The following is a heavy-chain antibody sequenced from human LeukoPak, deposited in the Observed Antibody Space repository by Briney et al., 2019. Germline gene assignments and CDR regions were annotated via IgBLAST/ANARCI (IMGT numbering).Heavy chain of an antibody. Sequence: KPSETLSLTCAVYGGSFRGYYWSWIRQPPGKGLEWIGEINHSGSTNYNPSLKSRVTISVDTSKNQFSLKLSSVTAADPAVYYCARVRRYLGGIVVVPASPGWFDPWGQGTLVTVSS. V-gene: IGHV4-34*01. CDR3: ARVRRYLGGIVVVPASPGWFDP. D-gene: IGHD2-2*01. CDR2: INHSGST. J-gene: IGHJ5*02. CDR1: GGSFRGYY.